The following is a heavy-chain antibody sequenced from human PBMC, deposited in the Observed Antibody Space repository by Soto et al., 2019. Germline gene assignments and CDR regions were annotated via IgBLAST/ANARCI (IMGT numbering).Heavy chain of an antibody. J-gene: IGHJ6*02. Sequence: SETLSLTCTVSTDSINSYYWSWIRQPAGKGLEWIGRVYSSGSTNYNPSLKSRVTMSVDTSKSQFSLNLKSVTAADTAVYYCARDIVVVPAVPLDYYYGLDVWGQGTSVTVSS. CDR3: ARDIVVVPAVPLDYYYGLDV. V-gene: IGHV4-4*07. D-gene: IGHD2-2*01. CDR2: VYSSGST. CDR1: TDSINSYY.